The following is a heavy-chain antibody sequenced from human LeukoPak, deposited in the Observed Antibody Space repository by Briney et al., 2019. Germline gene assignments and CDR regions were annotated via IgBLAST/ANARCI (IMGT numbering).Heavy chain of an antibody. CDR3: ARSDHYDLVTGFFDY. J-gene: IGHJ4*02. D-gene: IGHD3-9*01. CDR1: GFTFTEYW. V-gene: IGHV3-7*01. CDR2: IKPDGSEK. Sequence: HPGGSLRLSCAVSGFTFTEYWMSWVRQAPGKGLEWVANIKPDGSEKYYAHSVKGRFTISRDNANNSLYLQLNSLRDEDTAVYYCARSDHYDLVTGFFDYWGQGILVTVSS.